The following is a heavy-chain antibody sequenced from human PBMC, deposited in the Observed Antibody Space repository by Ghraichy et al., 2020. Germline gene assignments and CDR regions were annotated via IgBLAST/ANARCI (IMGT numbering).Heavy chain of an antibody. D-gene: IGHD3-10*01. CDR2: IKTDGSTT. CDR1: GLTFSSYW. CDR3: STSPRADRGNY. V-gene: IGHV3-74*01. Sequence: GGSLRLSCAASGLTFSSYWMHWVRQAPGKGLEWVSHIKTDGSTTNYADSVRGRFTISRDNAKNTFYLQMNSLRAGDTAVYYCSTSPRADRGNYWGQGTLVTVSS. J-gene: IGHJ4*02.